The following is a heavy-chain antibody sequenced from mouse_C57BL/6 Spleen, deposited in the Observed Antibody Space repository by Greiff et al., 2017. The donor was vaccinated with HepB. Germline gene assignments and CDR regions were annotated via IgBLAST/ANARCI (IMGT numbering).Heavy chain of an antibody. V-gene: IGHV2-3*01. Sequence: VKLVESGPGLVAPSQSLSITCTVSGFSLTSYGVSWVRQPPGKGLEWLGVIWGDGSTNYHSALISRLSISKDNSKSQVFLKLNSPQTDDTATYYCAKPNPNRYGNSYAMDYWGQGTSVTVSS. CDR2: IWGDGST. CDR1: GFSLTSYG. D-gene: IGHD2-1*01. CDR3: AKPNPNRYGNSYAMDY. J-gene: IGHJ4*01.